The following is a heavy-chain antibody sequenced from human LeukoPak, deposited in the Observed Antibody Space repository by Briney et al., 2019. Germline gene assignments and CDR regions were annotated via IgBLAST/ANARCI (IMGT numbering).Heavy chain of an antibody. Sequence: SQTLSLTCTVSGGSISSGGYYWSWIRQHPGKGLEWIGYIYYSGSTYYNPSLKSRVTISLDTSKNQFSLKLSSVTAADTAVYYCARAGSGGIRVDYWGQGTLVTVSS. V-gene: IGHV4-31*03. CDR3: ARAGSGGIRVDY. J-gene: IGHJ4*02. D-gene: IGHD3-10*01. CDR1: GGSISSGGYY. CDR2: IYYSGST.